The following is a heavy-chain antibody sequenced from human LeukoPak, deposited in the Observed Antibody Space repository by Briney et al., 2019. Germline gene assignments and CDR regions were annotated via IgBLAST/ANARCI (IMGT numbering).Heavy chain of an antibody. Sequence: GGSLRLSCAASGFTFSSYAMSWVRQAPGKGLEWVSHIRDTGETTYSADSVKGRFTISRDNSKNALFLQMNSLRAEDTAVYYCARGVEPLAANTLAYWGQGTLVTVSS. D-gene: IGHD3-16*01. J-gene: IGHJ4*02. CDR3: ARGVEPLAANTLAY. CDR2: IRDTGETT. V-gene: IGHV3-23*01. CDR1: GFTFSSYA.